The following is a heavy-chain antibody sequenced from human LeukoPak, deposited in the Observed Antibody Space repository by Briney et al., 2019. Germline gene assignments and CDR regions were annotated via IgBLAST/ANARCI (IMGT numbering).Heavy chain of an antibody. CDR1: GFTFNTAW. CDR3: TTDRGITIRPLFDY. CDR2: IKGEPDGGTT. J-gene: IGHJ4*02. Sequence: GGSFRLSCAASGFTFNTAWMSWVRQAPGKGLEWVGHIKGEPDGGTTHYAAPVKGRFFISRDDSKNTLYLYMNSLKSDDTAVYYCTTDRGITIRPLFDYWGQGTLVTVSS. D-gene: IGHD3-10*01. V-gene: IGHV3-15*01.